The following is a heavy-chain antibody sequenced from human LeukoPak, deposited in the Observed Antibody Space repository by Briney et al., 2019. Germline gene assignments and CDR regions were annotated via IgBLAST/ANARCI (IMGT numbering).Heavy chain of an antibody. J-gene: IGHJ4*02. D-gene: IGHD6-13*01. CDR1: GYIFTDYY. CDR2: INPKNGDT. CDR3: ARDREAAAEIDY. Sequence: GASVKVSCKASGYIFTDYYIHWMRQAPGQGLEWMGWINPKNGDTNYAQKFQGRVTMTRDTSISTAYMELSRLRSDDTAVYYCARDREAAAEIDYWGQGTLVTVSS. V-gene: IGHV1-2*02.